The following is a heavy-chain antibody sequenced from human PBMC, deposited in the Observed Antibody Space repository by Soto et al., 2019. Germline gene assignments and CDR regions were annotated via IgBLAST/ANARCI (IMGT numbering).Heavy chain of an antibody. Sequence: QVQLVQSGAEVKKPGASVKVSCKASGYTFTDYFIHWVRQAPGQGFEWMGWINPKSRGTTYAHKFQGRVTMTRDTSNSTAYMELRGLRSDDTAIYYCARVTLKAGNWLDPWGQGTLVTVAS. CDR2: INPKSRGT. CDR1: GYTFTDYF. CDR3: ARVTLKAGNWLDP. V-gene: IGHV1-2*02. J-gene: IGHJ5*02.